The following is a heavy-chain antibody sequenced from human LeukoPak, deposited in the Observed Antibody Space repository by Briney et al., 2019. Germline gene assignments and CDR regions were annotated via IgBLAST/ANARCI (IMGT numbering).Heavy chain of an antibody. CDR3: ARHESRVEAPPYDY. CDR2: MNPNSGNT. D-gene: IGHD5-24*01. V-gene: IGHV1-8*01. CDR1: GYTFTSYD. J-gene: IGHJ4*02. Sequence: GASVKVSCKASGYTFTSYDINWVRQATGQGLEWMGWMNPNSGNTGYAQKFQGRVTMTRNTSISTAYMELSSLRSEDTAVYYCARHESRVEAPPYDYWGQGTLVTVSS.